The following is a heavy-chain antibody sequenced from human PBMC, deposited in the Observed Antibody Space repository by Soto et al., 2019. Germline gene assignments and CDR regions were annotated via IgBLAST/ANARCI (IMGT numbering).Heavy chain of an antibody. Sequence: QVQLVQAGAEVKKPGASVKVSCKASGYTFTSYDINWVRQATGQGLEWMGWMNPNSGNTAYAQKVQGRVTMTRNTSKSTSYMELSSLRSEDTAVYYCAREGGYSYGFGYWGQGPLVTVSS. CDR2: MNPNSGNT. V-gene: IGHV1-8*01. J-gene: IGHJ4*02. D-gene: IGHD5-18*01. CDR1: GYTFTSYD. CDR3: AREGGYSYGFGY.